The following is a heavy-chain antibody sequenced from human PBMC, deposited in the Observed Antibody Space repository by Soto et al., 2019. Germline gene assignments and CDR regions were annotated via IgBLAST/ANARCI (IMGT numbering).Heavy chain of an antibody. J-gene: IGHJ4*02. CDR3: ASLLPLGKLSSFYFDS. CDR2: INGGNGNT. Sequence: QVQILQSGAEVKKPGASVKLSCQASGYSFTSYTVHWVRQAPGQSLEWMGWINGGNGNTEFSQEFQGRVTITRDTSARTAYMELSSLRSEDTAVYYCASLLPLGKLSSFYFDSWGQGTLVTVSS. V-gene: IGHV1-3*01. CDR1: GYSFTSYT. D-gene: IGHD3-16*01.